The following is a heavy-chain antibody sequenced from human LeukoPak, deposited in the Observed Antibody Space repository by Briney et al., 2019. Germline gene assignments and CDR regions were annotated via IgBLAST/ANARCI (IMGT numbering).Heavy chain of an antibody. CDR3: ARVKANVDTAMVFDY. CDR1: GFTFSSYS. Sequence: GGSLRLSCAASGFTFSSYSMNWVRQAPGKGLEWVSSISSSSSYIYYADSVKGRFTISRDNAKNSLYLQMNSLRAEDTAVYYCARVKANVDTAMVFDYWGQGTLVTVSS. V-gene: IGHV3-21*01. CDR2: ISSSSSYI. J-gene: IGHJ4*02. D-gene: IGHD5-18*01.